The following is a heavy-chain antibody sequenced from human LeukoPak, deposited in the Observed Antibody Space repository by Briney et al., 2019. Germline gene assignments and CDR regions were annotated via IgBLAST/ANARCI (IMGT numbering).Heavy chain of an antibody. CDR3: ARGMGCSSTSCYTY. CDR2: INPNSGGT. CDR1: GYTFTGYY. D-gene: IGHD2-2*02. J-gene: IGHJ4*02. V-gene: IGHV1-2*02. Sequence: ASVKVSCKASGYTFTGYYMHWVRQAPGQGLEWMGWINPNSGGTNYAQKFQGRVTMTRDTSISTAYMELSRLRSGDTAVYYCARGMGCSSTSCYTYWGQGTLVTVSS.